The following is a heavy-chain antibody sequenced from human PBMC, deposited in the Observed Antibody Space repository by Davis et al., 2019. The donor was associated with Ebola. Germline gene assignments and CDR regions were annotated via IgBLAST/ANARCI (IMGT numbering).Heavy chain of an antibody. V-gene: IGHV3-30*03. D-gene: IGHD5-24*01. J-gene: IGHJ4*02. Sequence: GESLKISCAASGFTFSSYGMHWVRQAPGKGLEWVAVISYDGSNKYYVDSVKGRFTISRDNSKNTLYLQMNSLRAEDTAVYYCVRDFRHRDGYNKWGQGTLVTVSS. CDR3: VRDFRHRDGYNK. CDR1: GFTFSSYG. CDR2: ISYDGSNK.